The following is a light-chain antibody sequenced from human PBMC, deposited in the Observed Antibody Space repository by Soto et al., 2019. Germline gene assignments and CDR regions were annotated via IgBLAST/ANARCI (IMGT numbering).Light chain of an antibody. CDR3: SSYTSSSTLLYV. V-gene: IGLV2-14*01. CDR1: SSDVGGYNY. J-gene: IGLJ1*01. Sequence: QSVLSHPASVSWSPGHSITIACTGTSSDVGGYNYVSWYQQHPGKAPKLMIYEVSNRPSGVSNRFSGSKSGNTASLTISGLQAEDEADYYCSSYTSSSTLLYVFGTGTKVTVL. CDR2: EVS.